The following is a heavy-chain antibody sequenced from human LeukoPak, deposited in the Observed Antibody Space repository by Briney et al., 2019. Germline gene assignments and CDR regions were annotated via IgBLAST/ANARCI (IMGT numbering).Heavy chain of an antibody. CDR1: GGSFSNYY. CDR3: ARRKNTAIAMVRGVRGGLNWFDP. J-gene: IGHJ5*01. V-gene: IGHV4-34*01. CDR2: INHSGST. Sequence: SETLSLTCAVYGGSFSNYYWSWIRQPPGKGLEWIGEINHSGSTNYNPSLKSRVTVSVDTSKNQFSLKLSSVTAADTAVYYCARRKNTAIAMVRGVRGGLNWFDPWGQGTLVTVSS. D-gene: IGHD3-10*01.